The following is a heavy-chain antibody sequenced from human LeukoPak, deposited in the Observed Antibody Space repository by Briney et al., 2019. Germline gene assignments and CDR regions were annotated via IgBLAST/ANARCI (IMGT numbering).Heavy chain of an antibody. V-gene: IGHV3-23*01. Sequence: GGSLRLSCRASGFTFRSYAMSWVRQAPGKGLEWVSAISGSGGSTYYADSVKGRFTISRDNSKNTLSLQMNSLRAEDTAVYYCATLWFGELGLYWGQGTLVSVSS. J-gene: IGHJ4*02. CDR2: ISGSGGST. CDR1: GFTFRSYA. D-gene: IGHD3-10*01. CDR3: ATLWFGELGLY.